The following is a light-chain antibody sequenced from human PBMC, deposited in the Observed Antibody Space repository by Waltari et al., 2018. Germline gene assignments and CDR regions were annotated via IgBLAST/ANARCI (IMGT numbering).Light chain of an antibody. J-gene: IGKJ4*01. Sequence: DIQMTQSPSSLSASVGDRVTITCRASQSISIYLNWYQQKPGKAPKLLIYAASSLQSGVPSRLSGSGSGTDFTLTISSLQPEDSATYFCQQSYTMPLTFGGGTKVVIK. V-gene: IGKV1-39*01. CDR2: AAS. CDR3: QQSYTMPLT. CDR1: QSISIY.